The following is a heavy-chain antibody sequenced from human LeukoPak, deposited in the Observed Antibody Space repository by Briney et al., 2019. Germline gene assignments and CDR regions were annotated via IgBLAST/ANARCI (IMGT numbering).Heavy chain of an antibody. J-gene: IGHJ4*02. V-gene: IGHV3-21*01. CDR3: ARDGPNYYDFWSGYPEGGYFDY. CDR2: ISSSSSYI. CDR1: GFTFSSYS. Sequence: PGGSLRLSCAASGFTFSSYSMNWVRQAPGKGLEWVSSISSSSSYIYYADSVKGRFTISRDNAKNSLYLQMSSLRAEDTAVYYCARDGPNYYDFWSGYPEGGYFDYWGQGTLVTVSS. D-gene: IGHD3-3*01.